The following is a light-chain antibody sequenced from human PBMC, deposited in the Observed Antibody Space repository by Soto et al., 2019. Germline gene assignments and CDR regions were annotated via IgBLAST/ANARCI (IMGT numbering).Light chain of an antibody. J-gene: IGKJ4*01. V-gene: IGKV1-39*01. CDR3: QQTYSTPLT. CDR2: AAS. CDR1: QSISSY. Sequence: IRMTQSPSSLSASVGDRVTITCLASQSISSYLNWYQQKPGKAPKVLIYAASSLQSGVPSRFSGSGSGTDFTLTISSLQPEDFATYYCQQTYSTPLTFGGGTKVDIK.